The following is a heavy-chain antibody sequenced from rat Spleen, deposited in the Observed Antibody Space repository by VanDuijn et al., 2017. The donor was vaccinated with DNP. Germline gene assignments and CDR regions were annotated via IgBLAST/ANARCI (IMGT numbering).Heavy chain of an antibody. CDR3: ARRRLPYWYFDF. CDR2: INPGRGGT. J-gene: IGHJ1*01. CDR1: GYTFTTYY. Sequence: QVQLRQSGAEPAKPGSSVKISCKASGYTFTTYYITWIKQTTGPGLEYLGYINPGRGGTNYNEKFTGKATLTVDKSSSTDFMQPSSLTPDDSAVYYCARRRLPYWYFDFWGPGTMVTVSS. D-gene: IGHD1-4*01. V-gene: IGHV1-43*01.